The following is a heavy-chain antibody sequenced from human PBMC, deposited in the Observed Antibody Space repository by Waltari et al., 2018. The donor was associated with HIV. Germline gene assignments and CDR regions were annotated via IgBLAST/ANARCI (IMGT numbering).Heavy chain of an antibody. Sequence: EVQLVASGGGLVKPWGSLRLSFAASGFSFTSAWMNWVRQAPGKGLEWVDRIKSKSDGGTPDYAAPVKGRFNISRDDSTNTLFLEMNSLKSEDTAVYYCSMDGLIQGGGGWGQGTLVTVSS. V-gene: IGHV3-15*05. J-gene: IGHJ4*02. CDR3: SMDGLIQGGGG. CDR1: GFSFTSAW. D-gene: IGHD3-10*01. CDR2: IKSKSDGGTP.